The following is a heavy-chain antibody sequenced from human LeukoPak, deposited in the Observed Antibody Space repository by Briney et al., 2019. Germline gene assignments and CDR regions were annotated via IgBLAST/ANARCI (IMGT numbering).Heavy chain of an antibody. V-gene: IGHV3-30*02. Sequence: GGSLRLSCEASGFTFSSYGMHWVRQAPGKGLEWVAFIRYNGSNKYYADSVKGRFTISRDNSKNTLYLQMNSLRAEDTAVYYCAKLPIVVVPAAIKGFDYWGQGTLVTVSS. CDR1: GFTFSSYG. CDR2: IRYNGSNK. D-gene: IGHD2-2*02. J-gene: IGHJ4*02. CDR3: AKLPIVVVPAAIKGFDY.